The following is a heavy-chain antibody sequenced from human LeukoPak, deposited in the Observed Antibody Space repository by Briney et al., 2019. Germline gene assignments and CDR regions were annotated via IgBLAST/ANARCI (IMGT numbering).Heavy chain of an antibody. CDR1: GYTFTSYG. V-gene: IGHV1-18*01. CDR3: AREARYSSSWYSMV. Sequence: ASVKVSCKASGYTFTSYGISWVRQAPGQGLEWMGWISAYNGNTNYAQKLQGRVTMTTDTSTGTAYMELRSLRSDDTAVYYCAREARYSSSWYSMVWGQGTLVTVSS. D-gene: IGHD6-13*01. J-gene: IGHJ4*02. CDR2: ISAYNGNT.